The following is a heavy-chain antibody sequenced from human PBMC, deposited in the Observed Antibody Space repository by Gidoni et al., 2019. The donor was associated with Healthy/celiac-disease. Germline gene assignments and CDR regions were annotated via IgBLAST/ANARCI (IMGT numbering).Heavy chain of an antibody. V-gene: IGHV4-34*01. CDR2: INHSGST. D-gene: IGHD1-7*01. J-gene: IGHJ4*02. CDR3: ARGDQTGTHVIYFDY. CDR1: GGSFSGYY. Sequence: QVQLQQWGAGLLKPSETLSLTCAVYGGSFSGYYWSWIRQPPGKGLEWIGEINHSGSTNYNPSLKSRVTISVDTSKNQFSLKLSSVTAADTAVYYCARGDQTGTHVIYFDYWGQGTLVTVSS.